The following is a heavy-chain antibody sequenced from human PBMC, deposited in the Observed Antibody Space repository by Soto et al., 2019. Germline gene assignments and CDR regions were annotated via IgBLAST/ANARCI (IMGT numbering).Heavy chain of an antibody. CDR1: GGTLNSYT. CDR3: SISNSYGRGDF. J-gene: IGHJ4*02. CDR2: IIPVFGTT. V-gene: IGHV1-69*01. Sequence: QVQLVQSGAEVKKPGSSVRVSCKASGGTLNSYTISWVRQAPGQGLEWMGGIIPVFGTTDYAQKFQGRVTITADQSTGTAYLDIFSLRSEDTDIYYCSISNSYGRGDFWGQGTLVTVSS. D-gene: IGHD4-17*01.